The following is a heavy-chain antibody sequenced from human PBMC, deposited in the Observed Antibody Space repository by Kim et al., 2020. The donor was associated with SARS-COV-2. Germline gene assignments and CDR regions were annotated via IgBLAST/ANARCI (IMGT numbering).Heavy chain of an antibody. D-gene: IGHD3-10*01. CDR2: T. Sequence: TRYAQKFQSRVTMTRDTSISTAYMELGRVVSDDTAVYFCATRGDFDLDYWGQGTLVTVSS. V-gene: IGHV1-2*02. J-gene: IGHJ4*02. CDR3: ATRGDFDLDY.